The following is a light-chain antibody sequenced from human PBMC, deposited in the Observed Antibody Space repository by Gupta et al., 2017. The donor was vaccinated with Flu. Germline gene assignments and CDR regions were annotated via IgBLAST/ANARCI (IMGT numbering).Light chain of an antibody. CDR2: AAS. CDR3: QQSNSTPRL. V-gene: IGKV1-39*01. J-gene: IGKJ3*01. Sequence: IQLTPSPSSLSASVGDRVTITCRASQSISNYLDWYQQKPGKAPKLLIYAASSLQSGVPSRFSGSGSGTDFTLTISSLQPEDFATYYCQQSNSTPRLFGHGTKVDIK. CDR1: QSISNY.